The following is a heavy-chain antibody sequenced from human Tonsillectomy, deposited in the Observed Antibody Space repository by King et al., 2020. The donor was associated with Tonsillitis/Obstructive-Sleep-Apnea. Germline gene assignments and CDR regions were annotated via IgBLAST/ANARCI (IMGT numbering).Heavy chain of an antibody. CDR3: AAGGYRVLWEYIQH. Sequence: VQLVQSGGGVVQPGRSLRLSCAASGFTFSSYAMHWVRQAPGKGLEWVAVISHDGINKYYADSVKGRFTISRENSRNTLYLQMNSLRVEETAVYYCAAGGYRVLWEYIQHWGQGTLVPVSS. CDR2: ISHDGINK. D-gene: IGHD2-2*01. J-gene: IGHJ1*01. V-gene: IGHV3-30*03. CDR1: GFTFSSYA.